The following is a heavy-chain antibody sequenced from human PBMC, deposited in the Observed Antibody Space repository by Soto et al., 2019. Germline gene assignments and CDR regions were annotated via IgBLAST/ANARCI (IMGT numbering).Heavy chain of an antibody. CDR2: IYWDDDK. CDR3: AHILNRITIFGVVITHDAVDI. J-gene: IGHJ3*02. D-gene: IGHD3-3*01. Sequence: SGPTLVNPTQTLTLTCTFSGFSLSTSGVGVGWIRQPPGKALEWLALIYWDDDKRYSPSLKSRLTITKDTSKNQVVLTMTNMDPVDTATYYCAHILNRITIFGVVITHDAVDIWGQGTMVTVSS. V-gene: IGHV2-5*02. CDR1: GFSLSTSGVG.